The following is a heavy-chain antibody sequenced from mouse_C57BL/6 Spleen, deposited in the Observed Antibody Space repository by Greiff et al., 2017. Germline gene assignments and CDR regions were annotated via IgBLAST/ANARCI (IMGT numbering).Heavy chain of an antibody. CDR3: ARRVTTVPDWYFDV. J-gene: IGHJ1*03. Sequence: QVTLKESGPGILQPSQTLSLSCSSSGFSLSTSGMGVSWIRQPSGKGLEGLAHIYWDDDNCYNPSMKSRLTISKDTSRTQVFLKITSVDTADTATSYCARRVTTVPDWYFDVWGTGTTVTVSS. D-gene: IGHD1-1*01. CDR1: GFSLSTSGMG. V-gene: IGHV8-12*01. CDR2: IYWDDDN.